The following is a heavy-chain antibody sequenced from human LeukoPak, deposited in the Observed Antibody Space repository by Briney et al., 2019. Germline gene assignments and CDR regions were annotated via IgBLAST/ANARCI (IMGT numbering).Heavy chain of an antibody. J-gene: IGHJ4*02. V-gene: IGHV3-23*01. CDR1: GFTFSSYA. CDR2: ISGSGGST. CDR3: AKDRDFWSGYLDY. Sequence: GGSLRLSCAASGFTFSSYAMSWVRQAPGKGLEWVSAISGSGGSTYYADSVKGRFTISRDNSKNTLYLQMNSLSAEDTAVYYCAKDRDFWSGYLDYWGQGTLVTVSS. D-gene: IGHD3-3*01.